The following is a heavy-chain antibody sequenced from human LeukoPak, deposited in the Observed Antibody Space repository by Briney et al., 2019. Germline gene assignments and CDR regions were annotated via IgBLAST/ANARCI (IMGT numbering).Heavy chain of an antibody. D-gene: IGHD6-19*01. CDR3: AKDEVAGTI. V-gene: IGHV3-30-3*01. CDR1: GFTFSNYA. J-gene: IGHJ4*02. Sequence: GGSLRLSCAASGFTFSNYAMHWVRQAPGKGLEWVAVISYDGSNKYYADSVKGRFTISRDNSKNTLYLQMNSLRAEDTAVYYCAKDEVAGTIWGQGTLVTVSS. CDR2: ISYDGSNK.